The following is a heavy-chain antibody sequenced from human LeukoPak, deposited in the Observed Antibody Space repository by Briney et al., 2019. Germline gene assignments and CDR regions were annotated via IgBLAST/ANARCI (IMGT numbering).Heavy chain of an antibody. CDR1: GFGSRGLG. Sequence: GGSLRLSCVASGFGSRGLGMHWVRQAPGRGLEWVARVSYDGSDKNYGDSVKGRFTISRDNSKNMLKLQMNNLRVEDTALYYCAKDSRGGLWFHYFDSWGQGTLVTVSS. D-gene: IGHD3-10*01. V-gene: IGHV3-30*18. J-gene: IGHJ4*02. CDR3: AKDSRGGLWFHYFDS. CDR2: VSYDGSDK.